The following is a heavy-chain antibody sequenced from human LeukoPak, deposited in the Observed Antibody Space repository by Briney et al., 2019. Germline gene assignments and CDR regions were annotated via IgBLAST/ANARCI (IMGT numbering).Heavy chain of an antibody. Sequence: HPGGSLRFSCAASGFTVSSNYMSWVRQAPGKGLEWVSVIYSGGSKYYADSVKGRFTISRDNSKNTLYLQMNSLRAEDTAVYYCARVGLGSWSTYYFDYWGQGTLVTVSS. CDR3: ARVGLGSWSTYYFDY. J-gene: IGHJ4*02. V-gene: IGHV3-66*01. D-gene: IGHD6-13*01. CDR1: GFTVSSNY. CDR2: IYSGGSK.